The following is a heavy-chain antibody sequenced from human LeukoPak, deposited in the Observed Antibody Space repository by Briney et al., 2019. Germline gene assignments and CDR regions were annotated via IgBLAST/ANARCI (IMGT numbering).Heavy chain of an antibody. D-gene: IGHD6-19*01. CDR1: GGSFSDYY. Sequence: SETLSLTCVVYGGSFSDYYWTWVRQPPGKGLEWIGEINHSGATKYNPSLKSRVSISIHTSNNQFSLKLNSVTAADTAVYYCARGEGTLAGRRWPYSFYYYVDVWGRGTTVTVSS. J-gene: IGHJ6*03. CDR3: ARGEGTLAGRRWPYSFYYYVDV. V-gene: IGHV4-34*01. CDR2: INHSGAT.